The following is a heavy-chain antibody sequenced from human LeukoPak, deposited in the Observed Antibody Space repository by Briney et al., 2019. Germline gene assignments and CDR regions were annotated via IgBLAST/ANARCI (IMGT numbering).Heavy chain of an antibody. J-gene: IGHJ4*02. Sequence: GGSLRLSCAASGFTFSGFWISWVRQAPGKGLEWVANINKDGSEKYYADSVKGRFTISRDNAKSSLYLQMNSLRAEDTAVYYCARDQVGPEDWGQGTLVTVSS. V-gene: IGHV3-7*01. CDR3: ARDQVGPED. CDR1: GFTFSGFW. D-gene: IGHD1-26*01. CDR2: INKDGSEK.